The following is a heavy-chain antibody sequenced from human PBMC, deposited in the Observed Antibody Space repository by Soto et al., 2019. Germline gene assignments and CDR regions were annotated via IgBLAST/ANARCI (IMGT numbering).Heavy chain of an antibody. CDR2: TYHSGNP. Sequence: QLQLQESGSRLVKSSETLSPTCAVSGDTISTGGYSWAWIRQPPGKALEWIGHTYHSGNPYYNPSLKSRVIISVDRSKNQFSLKLSSVTAADTAVYCARETYGDYVGYFDPWGQGTLVTVSS. CDR1: GDTISTGGYS. V-gene: IGHV4-30-2*01. CDR3: ARETYGDYVGYFDP. J-gene: IGHJ5*02. D-gene: IGHD4-17*01.